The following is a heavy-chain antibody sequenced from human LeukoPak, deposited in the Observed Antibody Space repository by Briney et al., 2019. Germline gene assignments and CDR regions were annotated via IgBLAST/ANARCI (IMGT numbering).Heavy chain of an antibody. CDR3: AKVGFWSGYYALYYFDY. CDR2: IYSSGAT. D-gene: IGHD3-3*01. Sequence: PSETLSLTCTVSGGSMNSYYWSWIRQPAGKGLEWIGRIYSSGATNYDPSLKSRVTMSLDTSKNQFSLKLSSVTAADTAVYYCAKVGFWSGYYALYYFDYWSQGALVTVSS. J-gene: IGHJ4*02. V-gene: IGHV4-4*07. CDR1: GGSMNSYY.